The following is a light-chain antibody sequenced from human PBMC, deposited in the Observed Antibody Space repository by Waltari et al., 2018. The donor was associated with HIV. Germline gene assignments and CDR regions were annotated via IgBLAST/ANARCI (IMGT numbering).Light chain of an antibody. CDR2: LGS. CDR1: QSLRHSNGYNY. J-gene: IGKJ1*01. V-gene: IGKV2-28*01. Sequence: EIVMTQSPLSLSVTPGEAASISCRSSQSLRHSNGYNYLDWHLQKPVQSPELLIFLGSDRSARVPDRFSGSGSGTNFTLKVSRVEAEEAGVYYCMQCLQTPTTWTFGQGTKVEI. CDR3: MQCLQTPTTWT.